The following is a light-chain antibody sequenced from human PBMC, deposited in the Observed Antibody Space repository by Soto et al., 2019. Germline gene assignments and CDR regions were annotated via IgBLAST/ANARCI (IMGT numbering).Light chain of an antibody. Sequence: EIVLTQSPGTLSLSPGERATLSCRASQSVTSSYLAWYQQKPGQAPRLLIYDASSRATGIPDRFSGSGSGTDFTLTISRLEPQDFAMYYCHQYGSAPLTFGGGTKVEIK. J-gene: IGKJ4*01. CDR3: HQYGSAPLT. CDR1: QSVTSSY. CDR2: DAS. V-gene: IGKV3-20*01.